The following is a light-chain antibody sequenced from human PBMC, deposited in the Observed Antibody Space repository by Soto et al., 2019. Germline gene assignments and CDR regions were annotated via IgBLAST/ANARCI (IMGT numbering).Light chain of an antibody. CDR2: ENN. J-gene: IGLJ1*01. CDR3: GTWDSSLGAPYA. CDR1: SSNIGNNY. Sequence: QSVLTQPPSVSAAPGQKVTISCSGSSSNIGNNYVSWYQQLPGTAPKLLIFENNKRPSGIPDRFSGSKSGTSATLGITGLQPGAGPNSYCGTWDSSLGAPYAFGTGSKVTVL. V-gene: IGLV1-51*02.